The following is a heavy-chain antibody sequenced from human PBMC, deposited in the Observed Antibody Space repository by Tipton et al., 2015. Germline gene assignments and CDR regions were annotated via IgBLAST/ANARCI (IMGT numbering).Heavy chain of an antibody. CDR3: ARVSSYDFWSGSPYDMDV. D-gene: IGHD3-3*01. J-gene: IGHJ6*02. CDR1: GGSISNGGYY. CDR2: IYYSGST. Sequence: TLSLTCSVSGGSISNGGYYLTWIRQHPGKGLEWIGYIYYSGSTYYNPSLKSRVTISVDTSKSQFSLKLSPVTAADTAVYYCARVSSYDFWSGSPYDMDVWGQGTTVTVSS. V-gene: IGHV4-31*03.